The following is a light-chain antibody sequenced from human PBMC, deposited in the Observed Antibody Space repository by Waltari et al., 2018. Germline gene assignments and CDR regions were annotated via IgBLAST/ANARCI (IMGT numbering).Light chain of an antibody. J-gene: IGLJ6*01. CDR1: SSNIGAPYD. CDR3: QSYDSSLSGSV. CDR2: GNT. Sequence: QSVLTQPPSVSGAPGLRVTISCTGSSSNIGAPYDVTWYQPLPGTAPKLLIYGNTNRPSGVPDRFSGSKSGTSASLAITGLQAEDEADYYCQSYDSSLSGSVFGGGTKVTVL. V-gene: IGLV1-40*01.